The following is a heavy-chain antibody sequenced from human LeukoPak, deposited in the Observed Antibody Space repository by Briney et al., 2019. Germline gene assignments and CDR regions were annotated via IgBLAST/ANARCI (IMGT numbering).Heavy chain of an antibody. CDR2: INHSGST. CDR3: ARHVEMVRGVLGDAFDI. J-gene: IGHJ3*02. CDR1: GGSFSGYY. D-gene: IGHD3-10*01. Sequence: SETLSLTCAVYGGSFSGYYWSWIRQPPGKGLEWIGEINHSGSTNYNPSLKSRVTISVDTSKNQFSLKLSSVTAADTAVYYCARHVEMVRGVLGDAFDIWGQGTMVTVSS. V-gene: IGHV4-34*01.